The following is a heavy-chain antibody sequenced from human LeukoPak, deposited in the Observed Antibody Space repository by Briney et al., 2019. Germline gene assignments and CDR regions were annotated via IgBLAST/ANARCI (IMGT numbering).Heavy chain of an antibody. J-gene: IGHJ3*02. CDR3: ASTTSGAMYSPWWRGGNAFDI. V-gene: IGHV4-30-4*08. D-gene: IGHD4/OR15-4a*01. CDR2: IYYSGST. CDR1: GGSFSGYY. Sequence: SETLSLTCAVYGGSFSGYYWSWIRQPPGKGLEWIGYIYYSGSTYYNPSLKSRVTISVDTSKNQFSLKLSSVTAADTAVYYCASTTSGAMYSPWWRGGNAFDIWGQGTMVTVSS.